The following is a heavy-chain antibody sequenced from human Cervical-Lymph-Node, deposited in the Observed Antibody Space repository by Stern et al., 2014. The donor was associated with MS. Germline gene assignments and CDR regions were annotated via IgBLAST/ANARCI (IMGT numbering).Heavy chain of an antibody. J-gene: IGHJ6*02. V-gene: IGHV3-33*01. CDR3: ARKIPDYYYYAMDV. D-gene: IGHD2-2*02. CDR2: IWYDGSQK. Sequence: VQLVESGGGVVQPGGSQRLSCTASGFTFEDYAMEWVRQVPGKGLEWGAMIWYDGSQKYYGDSVRGRFSVSRDNSRNTLYLQMKSLSLEDTAVYYCARKIPDYYYYAMDVWGQGTTVTVSS. CDR1: GFTFEDYA.